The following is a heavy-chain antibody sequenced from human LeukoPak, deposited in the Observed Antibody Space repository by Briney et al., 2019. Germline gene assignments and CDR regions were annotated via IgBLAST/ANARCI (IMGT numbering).Heavy chain of an antibody. Sequence: GASVKVSCKASGGTFSSYAISWVRQAPGQGLEWMGGIIPIFGTANYAQKFQGRVTITADKSTSTAYMELSSLRSEDTAVYYCAAETTVVTGYFDYWGQGTLVTVSS. V-gene: IGHV1-69*06. D-gene: IGHD4-23*01. J-gene: IGHJ4*02. CDR2: IIPIFGTA. CDR3: AAETTVVTGYFDY. CDR1: GGTFSSYA.